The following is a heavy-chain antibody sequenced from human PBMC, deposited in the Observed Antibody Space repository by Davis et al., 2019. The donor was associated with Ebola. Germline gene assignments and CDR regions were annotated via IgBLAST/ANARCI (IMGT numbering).Heavy chain of an antibody. CDR2: ILRIRGST. D-gene: IGHD2/OR15-2a*01. CDR3: AKGGARYFYHYYGMDV. V-gene: IGHV3-23*01. Sequence: GESLKISCAASGFTFSSYAMSWXXXXPXXXXXXXXSILRIRGSTYYADSVKGRFTISRDNSKNTLYLQMNSLRAEDTAVYYCAKGGARYFYHYYGMDVWGQGTTVTVSS. J-gene: IGHJ6*02. CDR1: GFTFSSYA.